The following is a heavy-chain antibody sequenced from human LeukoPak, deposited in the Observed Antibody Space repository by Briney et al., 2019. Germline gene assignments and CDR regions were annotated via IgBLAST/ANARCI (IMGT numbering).Heavy chain of an antibody. CDR3: ARGRSTTGTFFIY. CDR1: GHTFTGYY. J-gene: IGHJ4*02. Sequence: ASVKVSCKASGHTFTGYYMHWVRQAPGQGLEWMGWINPNSGGTNYAQKFQGRVTMTRDTSISTAYMELSRLRSDDTAVYYCARGRSTTGTFFIYWGQGTLVTVSS. CDR2: INPNSGGT. V-gene: IGHV1-2*02. D-gene: IGHD1-1*01.